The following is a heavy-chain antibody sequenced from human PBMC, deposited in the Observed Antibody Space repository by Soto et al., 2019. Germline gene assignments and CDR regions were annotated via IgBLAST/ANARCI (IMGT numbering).Heavy chain of an antibody. Sequence: SESLSLTCTVSGGSISSSSYYWGWIRQPPGKGLEWIGSIYYSGSTYYNPSLKSRVAISVDTSKNQFSLKLSSVTAADTAVYYCARRITSYYGMDVWGQGTTVTVSS. J-gene: IGHJ6*02. CDR3: ARRITSYYGMDV. CDR1: GGSISSSSYY. D-gene: IGHD3-10*01. V-gene: IGHV4-39*01. CDR2: IYYSGST.